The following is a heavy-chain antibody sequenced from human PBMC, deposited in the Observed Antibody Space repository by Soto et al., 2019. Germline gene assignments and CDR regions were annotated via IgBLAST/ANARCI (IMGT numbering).Heavy chain of an antibody. CDR2: IIPIFGTA. D-gene: IGHD3-22*01. Sequence: GAPLQVPRDSSGGTLSSFAIILGRQAPGQGVGVMGGIIPIFGTANYAQKFQGRVSITADESTTTAYMELSSLRSEDTAVYYCTRAGRARYYYDSSGYYSFDYWGQGTLVTVSS. J-gene: IGHJ4*02. CDR1: GGTLSSFA. CDR3: TRAGRARYYYDSSGYYSFDY. V-gene: IGHV1-69*13.